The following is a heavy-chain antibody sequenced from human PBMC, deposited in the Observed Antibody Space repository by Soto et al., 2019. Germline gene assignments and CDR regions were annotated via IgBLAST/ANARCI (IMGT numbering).Heavy chain of an antibody. Sequence: PGESLRLSCATSGFTFSSYTMSWVRQAPGKGLEWVSFISSDSRTIYYADSVEGRFTVSRDNARNSVSLQMDSLRDEDAAVYYCARIKLVEWFFINVDVYDMDVWGQGTPVTVSS. D-gene: IGHD3-3*01. V-gene: IGHV3-48*02. CDR2: ISSDSRTI. J-gene: IGHJ6*02. CDR1: GFTFSSYT. CDR3: ARIKLVEWFFINVDVYDMDV.